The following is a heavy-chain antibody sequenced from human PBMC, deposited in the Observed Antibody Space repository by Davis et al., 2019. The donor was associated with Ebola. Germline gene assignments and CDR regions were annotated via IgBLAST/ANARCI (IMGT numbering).Heavy chain of an antibody. V-gene: IGHV4-59*12. D-gene: IGHD6-13*01. CDR1: GGSINSYY. CDR2: VFYSGST. CDR3: ARDGSSWYGEGMDV. J-gene: IGHJ6*02. Sequence: MPSETLSLTCTVSGGSINSYYWSWIRQSPGKGLEWIGYVFYSGSTNYNPSLKSRVTISIDTSKNQFSLKLSSLTAADTAVYYCARDGSSWYGEGMDVWGQGTTVTVSS.